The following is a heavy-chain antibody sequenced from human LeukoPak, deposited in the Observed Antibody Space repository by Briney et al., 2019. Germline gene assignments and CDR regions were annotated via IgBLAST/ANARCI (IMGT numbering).Heavy chain of an antibody. J-gene: IGHJ3*01. CDR2: INHSGST. CDR3: ARVRAAAATGAFDV. Sequence: PSETLSLTCAVYDGSFSGCYWSWIRQPPGKGLEWIGEINHSGSTNYNPSLKSRVTISADTSKNQFSLKVSSVTAADTAVYYCARVRAAAATGAFDVWGQGTKVTVSS. D-gene: IGHD6-13*01. V-gene: IGHV4-34*01. CDR1: DGSFSGCY.